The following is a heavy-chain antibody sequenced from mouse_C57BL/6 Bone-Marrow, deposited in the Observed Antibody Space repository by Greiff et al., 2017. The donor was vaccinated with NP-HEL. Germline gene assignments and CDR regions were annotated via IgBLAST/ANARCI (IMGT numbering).Heavy chain of an antibody. D-gene: IGHD1-1*01. CDR3: ARPAAYSTLVAYSYWSFDV. V-gene: IGHV3-6*01. J-gene: IGHJ1*03. CDR2: ISYDGSN. CDR1: GYSITSGYY. Sequence: EVQLQQSGPGLVKPSQSLSLTCSVTGYSITSGYYWNWIRQFPGNKLEWMGYISYDGSNNYNPSLKNRISITRDTSKNQFCLKLNSVTTEDTATYYCARPAAYSTLVAYSYWSFDVWGTGTTVTVSS.